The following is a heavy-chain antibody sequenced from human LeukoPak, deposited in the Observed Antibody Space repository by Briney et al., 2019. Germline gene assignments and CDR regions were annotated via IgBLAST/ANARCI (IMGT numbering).Heavy chain of an antibody. V-gene: IGHV3-23*01. D-gene: IGHD1-1*01. CDR2: ISGSGGTT. J-gene: IGHJ4*02. CDR1: GFTFSSYA. CDR3: GKVVWTVSGPTDY. Sequence: GVSLRLSCAASGFTFSSYAMTWVRQGPGKGLEWLSGISGSGGTTYYADSVKGRFTISRDNSKNTLSLQMNSLRAADTAVYYCGKVVWTVSGPTDYWGQGTLVAVSS.